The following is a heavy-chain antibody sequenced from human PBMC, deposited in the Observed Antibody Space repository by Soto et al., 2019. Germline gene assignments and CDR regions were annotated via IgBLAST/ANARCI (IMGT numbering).Heavy chain of an antibody. D-gene: IGHD2-2*01. CDR2: IYYSGST. Sequence: SETLSLTCTVSGGSISSGGYYWSWIRQRPGKGREGIGYIYYSGSTYYNPSLKSRVTISVDTSKNQFSLKLSSVTAADTAVYYCAREGGYCSSTSCYNWFDPWGQGTLVTVSS. CDR1: GGSISSGGYY. J-gene: IGHJ5*02. V-gene: IGHV4-30-4*01. CDR3: AREGGYCSSTSCYNWFDP.